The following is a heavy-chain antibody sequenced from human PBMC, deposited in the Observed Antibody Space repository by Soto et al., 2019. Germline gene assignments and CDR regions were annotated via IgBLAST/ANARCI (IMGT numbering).Heavy chain of an antibody. V-gene: IGHV4-59*08. CDR3: ARGHYDFWSGYFAPLAY. CDR1: GGSISNYY. J-gene: IGHJ4*02. Sequence: PSETLSLTCTVSGGSISNYYWSWIRQPPGKGLEWIGYIHYSGNTKYDPSLKSRVTISSDTSKDQFSLKLTSMTAADTAVYYCARGHYDFWSGYFAPLAYWGQGTLVTVSS. CDR2: IHYSGNT. D-gene: IGHD3-3*01.